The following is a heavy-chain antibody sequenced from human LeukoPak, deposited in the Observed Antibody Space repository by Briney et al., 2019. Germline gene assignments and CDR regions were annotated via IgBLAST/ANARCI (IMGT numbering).Heavy chain of an antibody. Sequence: GGSLRLSCAASGFTFSDYYMSWVRQAPGKGLEWVSTIKGIGPTTYYADSVKGRFTISRDNARNSLFLQMSSLRADDTAIYYCARAGELRYMDVWGKGTAVTVSS. CDR3: ARAGELRYMDV. CDR1: GFTFSDYY. V-gene: IGHV3-11*04. CDR2: IKGIGPTT. D-gene: IGHD3-16*01. J-gene: IGHJ6*03.